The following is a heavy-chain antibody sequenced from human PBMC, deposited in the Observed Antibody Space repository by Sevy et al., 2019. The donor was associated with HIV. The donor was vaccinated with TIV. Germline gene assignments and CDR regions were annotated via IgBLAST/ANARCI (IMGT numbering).Heavy chain of an antibody. D-gene: IGHD3-3*01. CDR2: IYHSGST. CDR1: GGSISSGGYS. J-gene: IGHJ6*03. Sequence: SETLSLTCAVSGGSISSGGYSWSWIRQPPGKGLEWIGYIYHSGSTYYNPSLKSRVTISVDRSKIQFSLKLSSVTAAETAVYYCARVVPPVTIFGVVSDYYMDVWGKGTTVTVSS. V-gene: IGHV4-30-2*01. CDR3: ARVVPPVTIFGVVSDYYMDV.